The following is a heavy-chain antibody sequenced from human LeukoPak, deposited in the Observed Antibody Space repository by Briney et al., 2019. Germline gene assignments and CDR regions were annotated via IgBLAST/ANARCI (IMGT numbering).Heavy chain of an antibody. Sequence: GASVKVSCKVSGGSFRGYGFTWVRQAPGQGLEWMGGISPVFGTAAYAQKFKGRVTLTTDESTSTAYLDVSSLRHEDTAIYYCAAEAVHDSGGYYPSLDYWGQGNLVTVSS. J-gene: IGHJ4*02. CDR1: GGSFRGYG. V-gene: IGHV1-69*05. CDR3: AAEAVHDSGGYYPSLDY. CDR2: ISPVFGTA. D-gene: IGHD3-22*01.